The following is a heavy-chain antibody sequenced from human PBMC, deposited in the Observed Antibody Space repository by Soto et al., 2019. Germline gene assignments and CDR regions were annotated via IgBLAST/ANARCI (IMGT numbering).Heavy chain of an antibody. CDR3: ARHIYDSDRGPSFQYSFDY. J-gene: IGHJ4*02. D-gene: IGHD3-22*01. Sequence: SVKLPCTGPGYSFSFYFIPCVRQKQGKGLERMGRIDPSDSQTYYSPSFRGHVTISAAKSITTVFLQWSSLRASDTAMYYCARHIYDSDRGPSFQYSFDYWCQGTLVTVS. CDR2: IDPSDSQT. CDR1: GYSFSFYF. V-gene: IGHV5-10-1*01.